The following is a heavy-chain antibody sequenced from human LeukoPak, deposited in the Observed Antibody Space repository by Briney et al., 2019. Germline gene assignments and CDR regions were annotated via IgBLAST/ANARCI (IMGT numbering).Heavy chain of an antibody. CDR2: IYYSGST. V-gene: IGHV4-39*01. J-gene: IGHJ4*02. CDR1: GGSISSSSYY. CDR3: ASTAYYDSSGHQPYYFDY. D-gene: IGHD3-22*01. Sequence: SETLSLTCTVSGGSISSSSYYWGWIRQPPGKGLEWIGSIYYSGSTYYNPSLKSRVTISVDTSKNQFSLKLSSVTAADTAVYYCASTAYYDSSGHQPYYFDYWGQGTLVTVSS.